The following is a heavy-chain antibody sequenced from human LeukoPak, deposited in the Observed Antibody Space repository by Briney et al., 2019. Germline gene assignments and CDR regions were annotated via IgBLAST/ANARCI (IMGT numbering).Heavy chain of an antibody. CDR1: GDSVSSNSAA. CDR2: TYYRSKWYN. V-gene: IGHV6-1*01. D-gene: IGHD5-24*01. Sequence: SQTLSLTCAISGDSVSSNSAAWNWIRQSPSRGLEWLGRTYYRSKWYNDYAVSVKSRITINPDTSKNQFSLKLSSVTAADTAVYYCARVGGMTTINNDPFDMWGQGTMVAVSS. CDR3: ARVGGMTTINNDPFDM. J-gene: IGHJ3*02.